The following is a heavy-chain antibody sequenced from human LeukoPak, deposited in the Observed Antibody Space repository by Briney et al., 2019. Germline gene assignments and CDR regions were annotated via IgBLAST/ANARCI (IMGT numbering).Heavy chain of an antibody. CDR2: INPKSGGT. V-gene: IGHV1-2*02. CDR3: ASGSSFDSSGRGFDY. CDR1: GYTFSGYY. D-gene: IGHD3-22*01. J-gene: IGHJ4*02. Sequence: ASVKVSCKASGYTFSGYYMHWVRQAPGQGLEWMGWINPKSGGTNYAQKFQGRVTMTRDTSISTAYMELSRLRFDDTAVYYCASGSSFDSSGRGFDYWGQGTLVTVSS.